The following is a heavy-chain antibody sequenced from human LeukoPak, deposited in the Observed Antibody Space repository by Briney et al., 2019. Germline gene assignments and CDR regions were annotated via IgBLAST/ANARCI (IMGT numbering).Heavy chain of an antibody. V-gene: IGHV3-66*04. CDR2: IHRDGST. CDR3: AKPTISGSWYVNQGY. J-gene: IGHJ4*02. D-gene: IGHD6-13*01. Sequence: GGSLRLSCAVSGFTVSTNYMSWVRQAPGKGLEWVSIIHRDGSTNYADSVKGRFTISRDNSKNTLYLQMNSLRAEDTAVYYCAKPTISGSWYVNQGYWGQGTLVTVSS. CDR1: GFTVSTNY.